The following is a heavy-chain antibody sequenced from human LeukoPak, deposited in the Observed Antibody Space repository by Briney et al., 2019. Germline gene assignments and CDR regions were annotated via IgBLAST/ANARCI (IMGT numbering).Heavy chain of an antibody. J-gene: IGHJ4*02. V-gene: IGHV4-59*01. CDR1: GGSISSYY. Sequence: SETLSLTCTVSGGSISSYYWSWIRQPPGKGLEWIGYIYYSGSTNYSPSLKSRVTISVDTSKNQFSLKLSSVTAADTAVYYCAREYYDILTGYYNPPPYFDYWGQGTLVTVSS. CDR2: IYYSGST. D-gene: IGHD3-9*01. CDR3: AREYYDILTGYYNPPPYFDY.